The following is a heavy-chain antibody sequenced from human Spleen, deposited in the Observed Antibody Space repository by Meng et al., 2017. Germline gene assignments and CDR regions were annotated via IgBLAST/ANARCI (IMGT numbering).Heavy chain of an antibody. V-gene: IGHV4-30-4*01. CDR3: VYFRSGYFT. J-gene: IGHJ5*02. CDR1: GGSMSSGDYY. D-gene: IGHD3-22*01. CDR2: SDHFGNT. Sequence: QVQLQESGPGLVKPPQTLSLTGTVSGGSMSSGDYYWSWIRQPPGKGLEWIGGSDHFGNTIYNPSLKGRLTLSVDTSKHQISLRLTSVIAADTAVYYCVYFRSGYFTSGQGTLVTVSS.